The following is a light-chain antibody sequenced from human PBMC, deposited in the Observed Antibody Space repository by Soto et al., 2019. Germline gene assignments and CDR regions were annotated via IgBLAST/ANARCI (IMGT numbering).Light chain of an antibody. V-gene: IGLV2-14*03. CDR2: DVN. CDR3: ISYTSFGMI. J-gene: IGLJ2*01. Sequence: QSALTQPASVSGSPGQSITISCTGTSSDVGGYNYVSWYQQYPGKAPKLMIDDVNNRPSRVSNRFSGSKSGNTAALIIAGLPAEDYADYYCISYTSFGMIFGGGTKLTLL. CDR1: SSDVGGYNY.